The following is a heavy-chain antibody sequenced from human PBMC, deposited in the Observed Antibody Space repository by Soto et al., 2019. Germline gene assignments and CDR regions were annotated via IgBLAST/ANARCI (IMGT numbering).Heavy chain of an antibody. J-gene: IGHJ4*02. V-gene: IGHV1-2*04. D-gene: IGHD2-15*01. CDR2: INPNSGGT. Sequence: SVKVSCKASGYTFTGYYMHWVRQAPGQGLEWMGWINPNSGGTNYAQKFQGWVTMTRDTSISTAYMELSRLRSDDTAVYYCARDRYCSGGSCYSPGYYFDYWGQGTLVTVSS. CDR1: GYTFTGYY. CDR3: ARDRYCSGGSCYSPGYYFDY.